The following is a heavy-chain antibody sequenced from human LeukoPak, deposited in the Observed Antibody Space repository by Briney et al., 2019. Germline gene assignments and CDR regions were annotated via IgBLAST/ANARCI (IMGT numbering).Heavy chain of an antibody. V-gene: IGHV3-74*01. CDR1: GFTFNNYW. CDR2: TSPDGRST. J-gene: IGHJ4*02. Sequence: GGSLRLSCVASGFTFNNYWIHWLRQVPRKGLIWVSRTSPDGRSTTYADSVKGRFTISRDNAKNTLYLQMNSLRAEDTAVYYCAKDPNYGSGSYYNGVAFDYWGQGTLVTVSS. CDR3: AKDPNYGSGSYYNGVAFDY. D-gene: IGHD3-10*01.